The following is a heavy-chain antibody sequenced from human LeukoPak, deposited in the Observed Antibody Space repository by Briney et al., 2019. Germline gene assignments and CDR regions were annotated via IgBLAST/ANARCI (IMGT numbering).Heavy chain of an antibody. D-gene: IGHD2/OR15-2a*01. Sequence: QPGGSLRLSCAASGFTFSSYWMHWVRQAPGKGLVWVSRINSDGSSTSYADSVKGRFTISRDNAKNTLYLQMNSLRAEDTAVYYCAKVSTRLYFDYWGQGTLVTVSS. V-gene: IGHV3-74*01. J-gene: IGHJ4*02. CDR3: AKVSTRLYFDY. CDR2: INSDGSST. CDR1: GFTFSSYW.